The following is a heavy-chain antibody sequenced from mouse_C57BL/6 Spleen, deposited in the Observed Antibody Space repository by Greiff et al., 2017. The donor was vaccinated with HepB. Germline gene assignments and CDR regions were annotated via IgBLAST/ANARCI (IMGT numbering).Heavy chain of an antibody. CDR1: GYTFTSYT. D-gene: IGHD1-3*01. CDR3: ARSGYYWYFDV. J-gene: IGHJ1*03. V-gene: IGHV1-4*01. Sequence: VMLVESGAELARPGASVKMSCKASGYTFTSYTMHWVKQRPGQGLEWIGYINPSSGYTKYNQKFKDKATLTADKSSSTAYMQLSSLTSEDSAVYYCARSGYYWYFDVWGTGTTVTVSS. CDR2: INPSSGYT.